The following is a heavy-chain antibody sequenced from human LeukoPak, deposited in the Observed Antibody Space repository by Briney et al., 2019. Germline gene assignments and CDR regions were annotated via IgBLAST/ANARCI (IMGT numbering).Heavy chain of an antibody. D-gene: IGHD2-2*01. CDR1: GGSISSYY. Sequence: PSETLSLTCTVSGGSISSYYWSWIRQPPGKGLEWIGSIYYSGSTYYNPSLKCRVTISVDTSKNQFSLKLSPVTAADTAVYYCARRPYIVVVPAAIGYFDYWGQGTLVTVSS. J-gene: IGHJ4*02. V-gene: IGHV4-59*05. CDR3: ARRPYIVVVPAAIGYFDY. CDR2: IYYSGST.